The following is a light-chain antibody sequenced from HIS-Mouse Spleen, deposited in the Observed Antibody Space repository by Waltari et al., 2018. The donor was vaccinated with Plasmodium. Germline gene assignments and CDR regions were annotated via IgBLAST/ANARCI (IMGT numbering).Light chain of an antibody. J-gene: IGKJ3*01. CDR1: QSVSSN. CDR2: GAS. CDR3: QQYNNWSFT. V-gene: IGKV3-15*01. Sequence: EIVMTQSPATLSVSPGERATLSCRASQSVSSNLAWYQQKPGQAPRLLMYGASTRATGIPARFSGSGSGTEVTLTISSLQSEDFAVYYCQQYNNWSFTFGPGTKVDIK.